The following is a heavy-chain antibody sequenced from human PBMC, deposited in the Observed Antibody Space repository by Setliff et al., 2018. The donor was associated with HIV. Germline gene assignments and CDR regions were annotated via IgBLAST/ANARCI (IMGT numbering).Heavy chain of an antibody. J-gene: IGHJ4*02. V-gene: IGHV4-34*01. D-gene: IGHD3-22*01. CDR3: ARLTTTYYYDSSAYYHPV. Sequence: SETLSLTCAVYGGSFSGCYWSWIRQPPGKGLEWIGEINHSGSTNYNPSLKSRVTISVDTSKNQFSLKLSSVTAADTAVFYCARLTTTYYYDSSAYYHPVWGQGTLVTAPQ. CDR2: INHSGST. CDR1: GGSFSGCY.